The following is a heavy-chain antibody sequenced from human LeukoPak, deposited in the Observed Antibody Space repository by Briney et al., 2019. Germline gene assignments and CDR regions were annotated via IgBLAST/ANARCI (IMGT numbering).Heavy chain of an antibody. CDR2: IYPGDSDT. D-gene: IGHD6-19*01. J-gene: IGHJ4*02. Sequence: GESLKISCKGSGYSFTSYWIGWVRQVPGKGLEWMGIIYPGDSDTRYSPSFQGQVTISADKSVSTAYLQWSSLKASDTAMYYCASTAVAGTWTFDYWGQGTLVTVSS. CDR3: ASTAVAGTWTFDY. V-gene: IGHV5-51*01. CDR1: GYSFTSYW.